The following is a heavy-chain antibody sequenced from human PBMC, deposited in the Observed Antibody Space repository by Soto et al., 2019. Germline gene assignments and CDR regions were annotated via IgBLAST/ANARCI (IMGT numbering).Heavy chain of an antibody. D-gene: IGHD5-18*01. V-gene: IGHV4-4*02. Sequence: PSETLSLTCAVSGGSISSSNWFSWVRQPPGKVLEWIGEIYHSGSTNYNPSLKSRVTISVDKSKNQFSLKLSSVTAADTAVYYCARGGGYSYGYGMDVWGQGTTVTVSS. CDR1: GGSISSSNW. J-gene: IGHJ6*02. CDR2: IYHSGST. CDR3: ARGGGYSYGYGMDV.